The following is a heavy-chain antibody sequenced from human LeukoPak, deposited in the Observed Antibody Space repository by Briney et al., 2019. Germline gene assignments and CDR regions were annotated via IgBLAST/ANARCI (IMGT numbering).Heavy chain of an antibody. CDR3: ARAHGDYEEAYYYYYYGMDV. CDR1: GGSIRSSYYY. V-gene: IGHV4-39*01. J-gene: IGHJ6*02. Sequence: SETLSLTCTVSGGSIRSSYYYWGWIRQPPGKGLEWIGSIYDSGSTYYNPSLKSRVTISVDTSKNQFSLKLSSVTAADTAVYYCARAHGDYEEAYYYYYYGMDVWGQGTTVTVSS. CDR2: IYDSGST. D-gene: IGHD4-17*01.